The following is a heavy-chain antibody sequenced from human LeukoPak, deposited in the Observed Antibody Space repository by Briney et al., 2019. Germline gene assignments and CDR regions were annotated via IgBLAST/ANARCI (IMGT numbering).Heavy chain of an antibody. J-gene: IGHJ6*02. V-gene: IGHV4-59*01. CDR3: ARGRGGGYYGDYYYYGMDV. Sequence: SETLSLTRTVSGGSISSYYWSWIRQPPGKGLEWIGYIYYSGSTNYNPSLKSRVTISVDTSKNQFSLKLSSVTAADTAVYYCARGRGGGYYGDYYYYGMDVWGQGTTVTVSS. D-gene: IGHD4-17*01. CDR2: IYYSGST. CDR1: GGSISSYY.